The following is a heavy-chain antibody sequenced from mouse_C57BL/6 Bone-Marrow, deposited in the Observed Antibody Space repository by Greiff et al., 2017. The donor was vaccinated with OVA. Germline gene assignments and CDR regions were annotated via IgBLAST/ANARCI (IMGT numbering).Heavy chain of an antibody. CDR2: INPNNGGT. V-gene: IGHV1-18*01. D-gene: IGHD1-1*01. CDR3: AIYYYGSSYFDY. CDR1: GYTFTDYN. J-gene: IGHJ2*01. Sequence: EVKLMESGPELVKPGASVKIPCKASGYTFTDYNMDWVKQSHGKSLEWIGDINPNNGGTIYNQKFKGKATLTVNKSSSTAYMELRSLTSEDTAVYYCAIYYYGSSYFDYWGQGTTLTVSS.